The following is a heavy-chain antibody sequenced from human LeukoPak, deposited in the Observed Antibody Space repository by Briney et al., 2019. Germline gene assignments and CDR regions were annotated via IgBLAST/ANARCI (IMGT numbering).Heavy chain of an antibody. CDR3: ASGEQQLAAFDY. Sequence: SETLSLTCTVSGGSISNSSYYWGWIRQPPGKGLEGNGSIYYSGTDYYNPALKSRVTISVDTSKSQLSLKLSSVTAADTAVYYCASGEQQLAAFDYWSQGTLVTVSS. J-gene: IGHJ4*02. CDR1: GGSISNSSYY. V-gene: IGHV4-39*01. D-gene: IGHD6-13*01. CDR2: IYYSGTD.